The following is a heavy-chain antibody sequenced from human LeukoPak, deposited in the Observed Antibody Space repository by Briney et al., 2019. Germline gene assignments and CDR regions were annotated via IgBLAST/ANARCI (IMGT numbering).Heavy chain of an antibody. Sequence: GGSLRLSCAASGFTFSSYSMNWVRQAPGKGLEWVSSISSSSSYIYYTDSVKGRFTISRDNAKNSLILQMNSLRAEDTAVYYCARLYDDCTRSTCLWYFDYWGQGTLVTVPS. D-gene: IGHD2/OR15-2a*01. J-gene: IGHJ4*02. CDR3: ARLYDDCTRSTCLWYFDY. V-gene: IGHV3-21*01. CDR2: ISSSSSYI. CDR1: GFTFSSYS.